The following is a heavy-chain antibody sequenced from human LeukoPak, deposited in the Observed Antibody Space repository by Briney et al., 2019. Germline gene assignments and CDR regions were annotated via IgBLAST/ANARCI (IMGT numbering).Heavy chain of an antibody. V-gene: IGHV4-39*07. J-gene: IGHJ4*02. D-gene: IGHD6-19*01. CDR1: GGSISSNTYY. CDR3: ARIDSSGWFRGGDY. Sequence: SETLSLTCTVSGGSISSNTYYWGWIRQPPGKGLEWIGSIYYSGSTYYNPSLKSRVTISVDTSKNQFSLKLSSVTAADTVVYYCARIDSSGWFRGGDYWGQGTLVTVSS. CDR2: IYYSGST.